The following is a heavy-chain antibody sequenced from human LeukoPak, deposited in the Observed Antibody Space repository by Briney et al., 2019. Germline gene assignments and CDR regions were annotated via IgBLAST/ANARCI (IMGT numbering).Heavy chain of an antibody. J-gene: IGHJ6*03. CDR3: ASTLGYCSSTSCYRDYYYMDV. CDR2: ISAYNGNT. CDR1: GYTFTSYG. V-gene: IGHV1-18*01. Sequence: ASVKVSCKASGYTFTSYGISWVRQAPGQGLEWMGWISAYNGNTNYAQKLQGRVTMTTDTSTSTAYMELRSLRSDDTAVYYRASTLGYCSSTSCYRDYYYMDVWGKGTTVTVSS. D-gene: IGHD2-2*02.